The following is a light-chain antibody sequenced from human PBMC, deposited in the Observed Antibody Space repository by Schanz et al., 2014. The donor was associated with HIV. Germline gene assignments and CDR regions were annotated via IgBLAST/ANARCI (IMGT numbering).Light chain of an antibody. CDR2: DVS. J-gene: IGLJ2*01. CDR1: ISDVGGYNY. V-gene: IGLV2-14*03. Sequence: QSALTQPASVSGSPGQSITISCIGTISDVGGYNYVSWYQQYSGKAPKLMIYDVSNRPSGVSNRFSGSKSGNTASLTISGLQAEDEADYYCSSYTTSNKVVFGGGTKLTVL. CDR3: SSYTTSNKVV.